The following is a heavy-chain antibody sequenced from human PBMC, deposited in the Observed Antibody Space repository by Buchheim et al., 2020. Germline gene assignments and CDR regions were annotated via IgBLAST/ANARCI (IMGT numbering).Heavy chain of an antibody. CDR3: AKIRLTYVDYYYYGMDV. J-gene: IGHJ6*02. Sequence: QVQLVESGGGVVQPGRSLRLSCAASGFTFSSYGMHWVRQAPGKGLEWVAVISYDGSNKYYADSVKGRFNISRDNSKNTLYLQMNSLRAEDTAVYYCAKIRLTYVDYYYYGMDVWGQGTT. V-gene: IGHV3-30*18. CDR2: ISYDGSNK. D-gene: IGHD3-16*01. CDR1: GFTFSSYG.